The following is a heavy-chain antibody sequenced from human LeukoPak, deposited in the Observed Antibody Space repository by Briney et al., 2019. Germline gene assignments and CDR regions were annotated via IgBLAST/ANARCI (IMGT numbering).Heavy chain of an antibody. V-gene: IGHV3-30*03. J-gene: IGHJ6*02. CDR1: GFTFSSYG. D-gene: IGHD4-11*01. CDR2: ISYDGSNK. Sequence: GGSLRLSCAASGFTFSSYGMHWVRQAPGKGLEWVAVISYDGSNKYYADSVKGRFTISRDNSKNTLYLQMNSLKTEDTAVYYCTTEPYSNYIPYYYGMDVWGQGTTVTVSS. CDR3: TTEPYSNYIPYYYGMDV.